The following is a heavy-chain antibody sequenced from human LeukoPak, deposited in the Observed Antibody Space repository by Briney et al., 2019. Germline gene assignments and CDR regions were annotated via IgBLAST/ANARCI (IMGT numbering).Heavy chain of an antibody. CDR2: IYYSGST. Sequence: SETLSLTCTVSGGSISSSSYYWGWVRQPPGKGLEWIGSIYYSGSTYYNPSLKSRVTISVDTSTNQFSLKLSSVTAADTAVYYCARRYSSGYHPWFDHWGQGTLVTVSS. D-gene: IGHD3-22*01. CDR3: ARRYSSGYHPWFDH. V-gene: IGHV4-39*01. CDR1: GGSISSSSYY. J-gene: IGHJ5*02.